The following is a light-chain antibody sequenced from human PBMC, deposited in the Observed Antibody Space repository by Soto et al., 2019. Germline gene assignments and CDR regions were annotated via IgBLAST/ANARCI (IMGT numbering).Light chain of an antibody. CDR2: LAS. V-gene: IGKV4-1*01. Sequence: DIVMTQSPDSLAVSLGERATINCKSSQSLLYSSNNKNYLAWFQQKPGQPPNLLIYLASIRESGVPDRFSGSGSGTDFTLTISSLQAEDVAVYYCQQYYETPFTFCPGTKVDIK. J-gene: IGKJ3*01. CDR1: QSLLYSSNNKNY. CDR3: QQYYETPFT.